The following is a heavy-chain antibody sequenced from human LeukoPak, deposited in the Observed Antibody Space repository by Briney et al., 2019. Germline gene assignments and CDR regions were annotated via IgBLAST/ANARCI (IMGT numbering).Heavy chain of an antibody. D-gene: IGHD1-7*01. CDR3: ARDNWNYGSSMDV. V-gene: IGHV4-59*01. CDR1: GGSISSYY. J-gene: IGHJ6*02. CDR2: IYYSGST. Sequence: SETLSLTCSVSGGSISSYYWSWIRQPPGKGLEWIGYIYYSGSTNYNPSLKSRVTISVDTSKNQFSLKLSSVTAADAAVYYCARDNWNYGSSMDVWGQGTTVTVSS.